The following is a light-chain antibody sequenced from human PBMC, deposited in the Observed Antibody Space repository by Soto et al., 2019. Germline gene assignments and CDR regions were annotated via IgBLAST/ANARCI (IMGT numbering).Light chain of an antibody. CDR1: PIVLGYNY. CDR3: CSYAGSFRV. CDR2: DVT. Sequence: QSALTQPPSVSGSPGQSVTISCTGAPIVLGYNYISWYQQYPGKVPRVILFDVTERPSGVPDRFSGSKSGDTASLTISGLQADDEAAYYCCSYAGSFRVFGGGTKVTVL. J-gene: IGLJ3*02. V-gene: IGLV2-11*01.